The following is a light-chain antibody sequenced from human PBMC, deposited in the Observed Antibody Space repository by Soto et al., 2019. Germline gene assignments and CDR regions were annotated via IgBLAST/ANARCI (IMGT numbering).Light chain of an antibody. V-gene: IGKV3-20*01. Sequence: DIVLTQSPGTLSLSPGERATLSCRASQSVSSKYLAWYQQKPGQPPRVLIYGTSIRATGIPERFSGGGSGIDFTLPITRLESEDFAVYYCQQYGSSLFTFGPGTKVDF. CDR3: QQYGSSLFT. J-gene: IGKJ3*01. CDR2: GTS. CDR1: QSVSSKY.